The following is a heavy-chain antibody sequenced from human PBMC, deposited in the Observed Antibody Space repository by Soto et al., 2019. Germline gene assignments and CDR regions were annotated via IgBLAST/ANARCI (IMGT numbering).Heavy chain of an antibody. CDR2: IIPIFGTA. CDR1: GGTFSSYA. J-gene: IGHJ6*02. CDR3: ARGDITMVRGVNPYYYYGMDV. D-gene: IGHD3-10*01. Sequence: GASVKVSCKASGGTFSSYAISWVRQAPGQGLEWVGGIIPIFGTANYAQKFQGRVTITADESTSTAYMELSSLRSEDTAVYYCARGDITMVRGVNPYYYYGMDVWGQGTTVTVSS. V-gene: IGHV1-69*13.